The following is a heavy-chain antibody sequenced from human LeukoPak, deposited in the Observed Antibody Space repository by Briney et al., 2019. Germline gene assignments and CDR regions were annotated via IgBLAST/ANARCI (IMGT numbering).Heavy chain of an antibody. J-gene: IGHJ5*02. Sequence: GASVKVSCKASGGTFSSYAISWVRQAPGQGLEWMGGIIPIFGTANYAQKFQGRVTITADKSTSTAYMELSSLRSEDTAVYYCARAMVREGYNWFDPWGQGTLVTVSS. CDR2: IIPIFGTA. CDR1: GGTFSSYA. V-gene: IGHV1-69*06. CDR3: ARAMVREGYNWFDP. D-gene: IGHD3-10*01.